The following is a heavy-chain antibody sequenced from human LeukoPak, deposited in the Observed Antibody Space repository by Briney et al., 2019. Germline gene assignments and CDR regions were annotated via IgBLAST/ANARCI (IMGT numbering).Heavy chain of an antibody. J-gene: IGHJ5*02. D-gene: IGHD3-22*01. V-gene: IGHV3-9*01. Sequence: PGGSPRLSCAASGFTFDDYAMHWVRQAPGKGLEWVSGISWNSGSIGYADSVKGRFTISRDNAKNSLYLQMNSLRAEDTALYYCAKPPDSSGNSPWGQGTLVTVSS. CDR1: GFTFDDYA. CDR3: AKPPDSSGNSP. CDR2: ISWNSGSI.